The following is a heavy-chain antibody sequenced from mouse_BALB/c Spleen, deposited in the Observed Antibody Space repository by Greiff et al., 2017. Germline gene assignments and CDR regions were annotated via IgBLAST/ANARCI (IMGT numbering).Heavy chain of an antibody. J-gene: IGHJ3*01. V-gene: IGHV1-7*01. Sequence: VQLQQSGAELAKPGASVKMSCKASGYTFTSYWMHWVKQRPGQGLEWIGYINPSTGYTEYNQKFKDKATLTADKSSSTAYMQLSSLTSEDSAVYYCARGYPRFAYWGQGTLVTVSA. CDR1: GYTFTSYW. CDR3: ARGYPRFAY. CDR2: INPSTGYT.